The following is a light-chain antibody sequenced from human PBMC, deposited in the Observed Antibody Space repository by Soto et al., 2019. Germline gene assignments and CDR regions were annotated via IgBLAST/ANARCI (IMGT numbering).Light chain of an antibody. CDR1: SSAIGSNT. CDR2: NNN. Sequence: QSVLTQPPSASGTPGQRVTISCSGCSSAIGSNTVNWYQQLPGTAPKLLIYNNNQRPSGVPDRFSGSKSGTSASLAISGLQSEDEADYYCAAWDDRLKGVVFGGGTKLTVL. CDR3: AAWDDRLKGVV. J-gene: IGLJ2*01. V-gene: IGLV1-44*01.